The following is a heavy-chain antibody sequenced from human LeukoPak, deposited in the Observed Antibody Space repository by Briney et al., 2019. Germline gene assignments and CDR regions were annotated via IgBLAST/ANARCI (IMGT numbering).Heavy chain of an antibody. V-gene: IGHV3-7*01. CDR1: GFMFSSSW. J-gene: IGHJ6*03. CDR2: IKQDGSEK. Sequence: GGSLRLSCAASGFMFSSSWMSWVRQAPGKGLEWVANIKQDGSEKYYVDSVKGRFTISRDNAKNSLYLQMNSLRAEDTAVYYCARGETYYDSSGYYLDYYYYMDVWGKGTTVTVSS. D-gene: IGHD3-22*01. CDR3: ARGETYYDSSGYYLDYYYYMDV.